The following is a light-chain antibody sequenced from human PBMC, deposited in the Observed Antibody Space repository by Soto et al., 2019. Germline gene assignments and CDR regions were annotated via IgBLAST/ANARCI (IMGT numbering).Light chain of an antibody. Sequence: IVLTQSPGTLSLSPGESATLSCRASQSVRYNYLAWYQQNPGRAPRLLSSRASTRATGIPDRFSGSGSRIDFTLTISRLEPEDFAVYYCQQYGSSPGTFGQGTKVESK. CDR3: QQYGSSPGT. CDR2: RAS. V-gene: IGKV3-20*01. J-gene: IGKJ1*01. CDR1: QSVRYNY.